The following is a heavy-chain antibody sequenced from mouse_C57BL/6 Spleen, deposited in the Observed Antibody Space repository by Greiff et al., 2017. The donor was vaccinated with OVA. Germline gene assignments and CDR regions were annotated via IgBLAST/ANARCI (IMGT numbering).Heavy chain of an antibody. V-gene: IGHV1-69*01. CDR2: IDPSDSYT. CDR3: ARAVVEAMDY. D-gene: IGHD1-1*01. CDR1: GYTFTSYW. Sequence: VQLQQPGAELVMPGASVKLSCKASGYTFTSYWMHWVKQRPGQGLEWIGEIDPSDSYTNYNQKFKGKSTLTVDKSSSTAYMQLSSLTSEDSAVYYCARAVVEAMDYWGQGTSVTVSS. J-gene: IGHJ4*01.